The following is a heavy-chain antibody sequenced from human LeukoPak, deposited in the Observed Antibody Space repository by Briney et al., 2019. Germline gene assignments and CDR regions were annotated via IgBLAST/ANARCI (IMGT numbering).Heavy chain of an antibody. Sequence: PGGSLRLSCSGSGFTFSSYAMHWVRQAPGKGLEYVSAISSNGGSTYYADSVRGRFTISRDNSKITLYLQMSSLRAEDTAVYYCVKSTSYLYRSGFYDYWGQGTLVTVSS. D-gene: IGHD6-19*01. CDR1: GFTFSSYA. CDR2: ISSNGGST. J-gene: IGHJ4*02. CDR3: VKSTSYLYRSGFYDY. V-gene: IGHV3-64D*06.